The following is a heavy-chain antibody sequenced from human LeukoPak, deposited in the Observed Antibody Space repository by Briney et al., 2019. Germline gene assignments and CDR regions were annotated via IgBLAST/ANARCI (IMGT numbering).Heavy chain of an antibody. J-gene: IGHJ5*02. CDR1: GFTFSNNW. V-gene: IGHV3-7*01. Sequence: GGSLRLSCAASGFTFSNNWMSWVRQAPGKGLECVANIKKDGSEKYYINSEKGRFTISRDNAKNSLYLQMNSLRAEDTALYYCVKDAGTAWGQGTLVTVSS. D-gene: IGHD2-8*02. CDR2: IKKDGSEK. CDR3: VKDAGTA.